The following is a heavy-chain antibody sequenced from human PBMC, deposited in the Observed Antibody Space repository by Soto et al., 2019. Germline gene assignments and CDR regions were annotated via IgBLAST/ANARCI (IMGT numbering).Heavy chain of an antibody. CDR1: GYTFTDYY. J-gene: IGHJ4*02. CDR3: GRGLTTPGDYTGAFDC. V-gene: IGHV1-2*02. CDR2: INPNSGGT. D-gene: IGHD4-17*01. Sequence: ASVKVSCKTSGYTFTDYYVHWVRQAPGQGLEWMGWINPNSGGTNFAQKFQGRVTMTRDTSINTVYMELSRLSSDDTADYYCGRGLTTPGDYTGAFDCWGQGTLVSVSS.